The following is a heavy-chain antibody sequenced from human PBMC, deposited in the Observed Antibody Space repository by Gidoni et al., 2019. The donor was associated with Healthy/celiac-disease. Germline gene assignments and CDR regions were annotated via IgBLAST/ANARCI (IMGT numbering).Heavy chain of an antibody. D-gene: IGHD3-10*01. V-gene: IGHV3-33*01. CDR1: GFTFSSYG. Sequence: QVQLVESGGGVVQPGRSLRLSCAASGFTFSSYGMHWVRQAPGKGLEWVAVIWYDGSNKYYADSVKGRFTISRDNSKNTLYLQMNSLRAEDTAVYYCARDPDGSGSYYNKYYYYYGMDVWGQGTTVTVSS. J-gene: IGHJ6*02. CDR2: IWYDGSNK. CDR3: ARDPDGSGSYYNKYYYYYGMDV.